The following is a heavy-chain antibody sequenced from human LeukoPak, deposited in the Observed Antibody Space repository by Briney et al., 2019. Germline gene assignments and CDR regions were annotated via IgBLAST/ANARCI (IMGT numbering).Heavy chain of an antibody. J-gene: IGHJ4*02. CDR1: GFSLSTSGVG. D-gene: IGHD3-10*01. CDR2: IYWNDEK. Sequence: SGPTLVNPTQTLTLTCTFSGFSLSTSGVGVGWIRQPPGMALEWLAVIYWNDEKRYSPSLKSRLTITKDTSKNQVVLTMTNMDPVDAATYYCAHRMYGSATYYNLLFDYWGQGTLVTVSS. V-gene: IGHV2-5*01. CDR3: AHRMYGSATYYNLLFDY.